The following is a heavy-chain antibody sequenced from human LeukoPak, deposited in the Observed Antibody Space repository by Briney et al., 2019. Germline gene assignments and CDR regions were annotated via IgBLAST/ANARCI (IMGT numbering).Heavy chain of an antibody. D-gene: IGHD6-19*01. CDR2: IYYSGST. CDR1: GGSISSYY. J-gene: IGHJ4*02. CDR3: ASIAVAGYFDY. Sequence: SETLSLTCTVSGGSISSYYWSWIRQPPGKGLEWIGYIYYSGSTNYNPSLTSRVTISVDTSKNHFSLKLSSVTAADTAVYYCASIAVAGYFDYCRQGTLVTVSS. V-gene: IGHV4-59*01.